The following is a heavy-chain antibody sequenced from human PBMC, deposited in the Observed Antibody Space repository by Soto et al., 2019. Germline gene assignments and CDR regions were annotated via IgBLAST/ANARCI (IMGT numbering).Heavy chain of an antibody. Sequence: EVQLVESGGALVQPGGSLRLSCAASGFSFNRNWMSWVRQAPGKGPEWVANIKIDGSETYYVDSVKGRFTISRDNAKKSLYLQMNTFRVEDTAVYFGAKDGAGYVHWGPGTRVTVSS. V-gene: IGHV3-7*04. CDR2: IKIDGSET. D-gene: IGHD5-12*01. CDR1: GFSFNRNW. CDR3: AKDGAGYVH. J-gene: IGHJ4*02.